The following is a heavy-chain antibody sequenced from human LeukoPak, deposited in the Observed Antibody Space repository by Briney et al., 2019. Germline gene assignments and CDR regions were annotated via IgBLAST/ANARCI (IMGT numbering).Heavy chain of an antibody. Sequence: GGSLRLSCAASGFTFSSYGMHWVRQAPGKGLEWVAFIRYDGSNIYYADSVKGRFTISRGNSKNTLYLQMNSLRAEDTAVYYCAKELELLHYFDYWGQGTLVTVSS. V-gene: IGHV3-30*02. J-gene: IGHJ4*02. CDR3: AKELELLHYFDY. CDR2: IRYDGSNI. D-gene: IGHD2-15*01. CDR1: GFTFSSYG.